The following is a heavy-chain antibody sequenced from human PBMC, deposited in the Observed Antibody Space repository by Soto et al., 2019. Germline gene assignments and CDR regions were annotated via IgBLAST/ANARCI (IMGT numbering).Heavy chain of an antibody. CDR1: GFTFSSYS. J-gene: IGHJ5*02. Sequence: GGSLRLFCAASGFTFSSYSMNWVRQAPGKGLEWVSSISSSSSYIYYADSVKGRFTISRDNAKNSLYLQMNSLRAEDTAVYYCARGLIAAAGNNWFDPWGQGTLVTVSS. CDR2: ISSSSSYI. V-gene: IGHV3-21*01. D-gene: IGHD6-13*01. CDR3: ARGLIAAAGNNWFDP.